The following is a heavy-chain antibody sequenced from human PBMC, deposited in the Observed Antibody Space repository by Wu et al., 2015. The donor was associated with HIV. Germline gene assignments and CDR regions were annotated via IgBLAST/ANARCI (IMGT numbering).Heavy chain of an antibody. D-gene: IGHD3-22*01. CDR1: GYTFTGYY. J-gene: IGHJ4*02. V-gene: IGHV1-2*02. Sequence: QVQLVQSGAEVKKPGASVKVSCKASGYTFTGYYMHWVRQAPGQGLEWMGWINPNSGGTNYAQKFQGRVTMTRDTSISTAYMELSRLRSDDTAVYYCARGLEYGITMIVVVIPDFDYWGQGTLVTVSS. CDR3: ARGLEYGITMIVVVIPDFDY. CDR2: INPNSGGT.